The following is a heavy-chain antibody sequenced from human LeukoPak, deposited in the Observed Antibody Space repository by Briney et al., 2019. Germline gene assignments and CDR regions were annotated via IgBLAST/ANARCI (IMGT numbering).Heavy chain of an antibody. J-gene: IGHJ5*02. CDR2: INHSGST. Sequence: SETLSLTCAVYGGSFSGYYWSWIRQPPGKGLEWIGEINHSGSTNYNPSLKSRVTISVDTSNNQFSLKLSCVTSADTAVYYRARGAVLRFLKWSSKLELRSGDWFDPWGQGTLSPSPQ. CDR1: GGSFSGYY. V-gene: IGHV4-34*01. D-gene: IGHD3-3*01. CDR3: ARGAVLRFLKWSSKLELRSGDWFDP.